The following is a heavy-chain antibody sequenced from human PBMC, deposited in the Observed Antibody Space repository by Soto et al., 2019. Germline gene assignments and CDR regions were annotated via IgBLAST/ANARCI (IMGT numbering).Heavy chain of an antibody. Sequence: PGWSLRLSCAASGFTFSSYGMHWVRKAQGKGLEWVAVTSYDGSNKYYADSVKGRFTISRDNSKNTLYLQMNSLRAEDTAVYYCAKDKSYDSSGPFDYWGQGTLVTVSS. CDR1: GFTFSSYG. V-gene: IGHV3-30*18. D-gene: IGHD3-22*01. J-gene: IGHJ4*02. CDR2: TSYDGSNK. CDR3: AKDKSYDSSGPFDY.